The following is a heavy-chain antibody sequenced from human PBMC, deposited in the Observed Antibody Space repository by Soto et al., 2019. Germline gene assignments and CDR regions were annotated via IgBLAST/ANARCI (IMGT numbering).Heavy chain of an antibody. CDR2: IYYSGST. D-gene: IGHD3-3*01. V-gene: IGHV4-31*03. CDR3: ARVVTIFGVVIRRHYYYGMDV. J-gene: IGHJ6*02. CDR1: GGSISSGGYY. Sequence: QVQLQESGPGLVKPSQTLSLTCTVSGGSISSGGYYWSWIRQHPGKGLEWIGYIYYSGSTYYNPSLKGRVTISVDTSKNQFSLKLSSVTAADTAVYYCARVVTIFGVVIRRHYYYGMDVWGQGTTVTVSS.